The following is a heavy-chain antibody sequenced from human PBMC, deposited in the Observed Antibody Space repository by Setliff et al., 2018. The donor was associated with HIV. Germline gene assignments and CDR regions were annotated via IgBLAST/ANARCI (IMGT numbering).Heavy chain of an antibody. D-gene: IGHD3-16*01. Sequence: GASVKVSCKASGHTFTSYYMHWVRQAPGQGLEWMGIINPSGGSTSYAQKFQGRVTMTRDTSTSTVYMELSSLRSEDTAVYYCARDPAVFGLYYYYYMDVWGKGTTVTVSS. CDR3: ARDPAVFGLYYYYYMDV. CDR2: INPSGGST. CDR1: GHTFTSYY. V-gene: IGHV1-46*03. J-gene: IGHJ6*03.